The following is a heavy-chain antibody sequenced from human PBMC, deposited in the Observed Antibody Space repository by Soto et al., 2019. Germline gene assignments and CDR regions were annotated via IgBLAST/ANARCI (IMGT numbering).Heavy chain of an antibody. V-gene: IGHV1-69*12. CDR3: ARRYCISSSCYLYGMDV. Sequence: QVQLVQSGAEVKKPGSSAKVSCKASGGTFSTYAISWVRQAPGQGLEWMGGIIPMFGTANYAQKFQGRVTITADESTSTAYMELSSLRSEDTAVFYCARRYCISSSCYLYGMDVWGQGTTVTVSS. D-gene: IGHD2-15*01. CDR2: IIPMFGTA. CDR1: GGTFSTYA. J-gene: IGHJ6*02.